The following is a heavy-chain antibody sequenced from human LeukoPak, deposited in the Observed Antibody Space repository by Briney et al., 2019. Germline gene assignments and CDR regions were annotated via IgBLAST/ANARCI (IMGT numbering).Heavy chain of an antibody. Sequence: PGGSLRLSCAASGFTFNTYAMTWVRQAPGKGLEWVSGISGSGGITYYADSVKGRFTISRDNSKNTLYLQMNSLRAEDTAVYYCAKPWFGEIFNYFDYWGQGTPVTVSS. CDR2: ISGSGGIT. J-gene: IGHJ4*02. V-gene: IGHV3-23*01. CDR3: AKPWFGEIFNYFDY. D-gene: IGHD3-10*01. CDR1: GFTFNTYA.